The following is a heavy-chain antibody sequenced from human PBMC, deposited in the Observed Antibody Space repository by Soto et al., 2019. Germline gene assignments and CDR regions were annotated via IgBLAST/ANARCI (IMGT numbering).Heavy chain of an antibody. V-gene: IGHV4-59*01. D-gene: IGHD3-10*01. Sequence: SESVCLTCTVSDSLNSGYFWTWIRQPPGKGLEWIGYISHTGITNYNSSLKSRVTMSVDTSKNQFSLRVSSLTAADTAVYYCARKEYYFDYGFQGIRFTVSA. CDR2: ISHTGIT. CDR3: ARKEYYFDY. CDR1: DSLNSGYF. J-gene: IGHJ4*02.